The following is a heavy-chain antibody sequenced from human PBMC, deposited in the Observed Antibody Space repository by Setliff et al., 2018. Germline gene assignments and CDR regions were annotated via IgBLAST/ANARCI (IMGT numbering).Heavy chain of an antibody. CDR2: INTNTGNP. CDR3: ARLGAPASHDAFDI. V-gene: IGHV7-4-1*02. Sequence: ASVKVSCKASGYTFSSYAMNWVRQAPGHGLEWMGWINTNTGNPTYAQDFTGQVTMSADKSINTAYLQWSSLKASDTAMYYCARLGAPASHDAFDIWGQGTMVTVSS. CDR1: GYTFSSYA. D-gene: IGHD6-25*01. J-gene: IGHJ3*02.